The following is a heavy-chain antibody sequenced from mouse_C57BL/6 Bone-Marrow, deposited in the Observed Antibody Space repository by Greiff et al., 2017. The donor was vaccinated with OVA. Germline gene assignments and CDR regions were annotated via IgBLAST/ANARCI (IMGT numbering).Heavy chain of an antibody. Sequence: VMLVESGAELARPGASVKLSCKASGYTFTSYGISWVKQRTGQGLEWIGEIYPRSGNTYYNEKFKGKATLTADKSSSTAYMELRSLTSEDSAVYFCARWVSAWFAYWGQGTLVTVSA. D-gene: IGHD3-1*01. V-gene: IGHV1-81*01. CDR3: ARWVSAWFAY. J-gene: IGHJ3*01. CDR1: GYTFTSYG. CDR2: IYPRSGNT.